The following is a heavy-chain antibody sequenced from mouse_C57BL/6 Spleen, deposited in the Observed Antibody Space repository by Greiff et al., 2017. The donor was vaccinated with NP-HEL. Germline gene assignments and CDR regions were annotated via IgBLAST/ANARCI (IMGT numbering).Heavy chain of an antibody. Sequence: EVQLQQSGPELVKPGASVKISCKASGYSFTGYYMNWVKQSPEKSLEWIGEINPSTGGTTYNQKFKAKATLTVDKSSSTAYMQLKSLTSEDSAVYYCARAPYYYGSSYEEYFDYWGQGTTLTVSS. CDR1: GYSFTGYY. D-gene: IGHD1-1*01. CDR3: ARAPYYYGSSYEEYFDY. J-gene: IGHJ2*01. CDR2: INPSTGGT. V-gene: IGHV1-42*01.